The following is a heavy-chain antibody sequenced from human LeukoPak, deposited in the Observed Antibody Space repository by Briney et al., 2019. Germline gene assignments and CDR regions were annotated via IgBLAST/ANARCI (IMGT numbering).Heavy chain of an antibody. J-gene: IGHJ4*02. CDR2: ISYDGSDK. CDR3: ARGGSGSYYIPKPIDY. CDR1: GFTFSSFG. D-gene: IGHD1-26*01. V-gene: IGHV3-30*03. Sequence: GGSLRLSCAASGFTFSSFGMHWVRQAPGKGLEWVAVISYDGSDKYYADSVKGRFTISRDNSKNTLYLQMNSLRAEDTAVYYCARGGSGSYYIPKPIDYWGQGTLVTVSS.